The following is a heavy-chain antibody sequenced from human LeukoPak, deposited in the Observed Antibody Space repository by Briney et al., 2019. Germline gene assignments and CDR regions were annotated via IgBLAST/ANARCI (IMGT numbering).Heavy chain of an antibody. CDR2: IYYSGST. V-gene: IGHV4-39*01. D-gene: IGHD3-3*01. J-gene: IGHJ4*02. Sequence: PSETLSLTCTVSGGSISGSSYFWGWVRQPPGKGLEWIGSIYYSGSTYYNPSLKSRVTISVDTSKNQFSLKVSSVTAADTAVYYCASLNDDFWSGYHSDPHWGQGTLVTVSS. CDR1: GGSISGSSYF. CDR3: ASLNDDFWSGYHSDPH.